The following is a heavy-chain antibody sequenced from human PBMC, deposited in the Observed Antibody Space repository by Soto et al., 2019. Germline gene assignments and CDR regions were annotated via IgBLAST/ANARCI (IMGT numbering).Heavy chain of an antibody. CDR1: GGSFSGYY. J-gene: IGHJ5*02. D-gene: IGHD1-26*01. Sequence: PSETLSLTCAVYGGSFSGYYWSWIRQPPGKGLEWIGEINHSGSTDYNPSLKSRVTISVDTSKNQFSLKLSSVTAADTAVYYCARDRSISWFFTWGRGVLVTVSS. V-gene: IGHV4-34*01. CDR3: ARDRSISWFFT. CDR2: INHSGST.